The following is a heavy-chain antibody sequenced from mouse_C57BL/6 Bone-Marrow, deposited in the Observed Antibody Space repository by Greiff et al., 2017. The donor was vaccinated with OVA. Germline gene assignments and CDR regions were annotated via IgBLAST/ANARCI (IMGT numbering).Heavy chain of an antibody. V-gene: IGHV1-81*01. CDR1: GYTFTSYG. Sequence: VQLQQSGAELARPGASVKLSCKASGYTFTSYGISWVKQSTGQGLEWIGEIYPRSGNTYYNEKFKGKATLTADKSSSTAYMELRSLTSEDSAVYFCARRQLRLRGYYAMDYWGQGTSVTVSS. CDR3: ARRQLRLRGYYAMDY. D-gene: IGHD3-2*02. CDR2: IYPRSGNT. J-gene: IGHJ4*01.